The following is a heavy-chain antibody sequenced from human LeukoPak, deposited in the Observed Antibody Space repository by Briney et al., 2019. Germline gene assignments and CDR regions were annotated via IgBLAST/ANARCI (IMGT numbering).Heavy chain of an antibody. CDR3: ARSHGIALGAYYFDY. Sequence: GRSLRLSCAASGFTFSSYGMHWVRQAPGKGLEWVAVIWYDGSNKYYADSVEGRFTISRDNSKNTLYLQMNSLRAEDTAVYYCARSHGIALGAYYFDYWGQGTLVTASS. V-gene: IGHV3-33*01. CDR2: IWYDGSNK. D-gene: IGHD3-16*01. CDR1: GFTFSSYG. J-gene: IGHJ4*02.